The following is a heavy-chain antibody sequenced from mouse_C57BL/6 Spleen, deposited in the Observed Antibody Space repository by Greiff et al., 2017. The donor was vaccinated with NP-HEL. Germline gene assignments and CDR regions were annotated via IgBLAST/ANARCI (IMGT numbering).Heavy chain of an antibody. CDR2: FYPGSGSI. V-gene: IGHV1-62-2*01. Sequence: QVQLQQSGAELVKPGASVKLSCKASGYTFTEYTIHWVKQRSGQGLEWIGWFYPGSGSIKYNEKFKDKSTLTADKSSSTVYMELSRLTSEDSAVYFCARHEDGALGTHYYAMDYWGQGTSVTVSS. CDR3: ARHEDGALGTHYYAMDY. D-gene: IGHD2-14*01. CDR1: GYTFTEYT. J-gene: IGHJ4*01.